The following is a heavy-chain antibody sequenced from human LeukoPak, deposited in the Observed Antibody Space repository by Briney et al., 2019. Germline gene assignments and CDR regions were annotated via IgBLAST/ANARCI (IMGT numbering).Heavy chain of an antibody. CDR3: ARDDCSGGSCYSVFDY. V-gene: IGHV1-18*01. D-gene: IGHD2-15*01. CDR2: ISAYNGNT. J-gene: IGHJ4*02. CDR1: GYTFTSYG. Sequence: ASVKVSCKASGYTFTSYGISWVRQAPGQGLEWMGWISAYNGNTNYAQKLQGRVTMTTDRSTSTAYMELRSLRSDDTAVYYCARDDCSGGSCYSVFDYWGQGTLVTVSS.